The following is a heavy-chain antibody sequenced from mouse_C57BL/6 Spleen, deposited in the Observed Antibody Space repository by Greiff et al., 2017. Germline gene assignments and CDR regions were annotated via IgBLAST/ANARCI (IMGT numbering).Heavy chain of an antibody. CDR1: GYTFTSYW. CDR2: IYPSDSET. D-gene: IGHD1-1*01. J-gene: IGHJ2*01. V-gene: IGHV1-61*01. Sequence: VQLQQSGAELVRPGSSVKLSCKASGYTFTSYWMDWVKQRPGQGLEWIGNIYPSDSETHYNQKFKDKATLTVDKSSSTAYMQLSSLTSEDSAVYYCARQGFITTVVEDYWGQGTTLTVSS. CDR3: ARQGFITTVVEDY.